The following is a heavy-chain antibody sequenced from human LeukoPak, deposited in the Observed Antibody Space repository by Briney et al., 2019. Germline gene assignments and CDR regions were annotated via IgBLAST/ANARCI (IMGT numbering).Heavy chain of an antibody. V-gene: IGHV3-7*04. CDR2: MKGDGSDK. Sequence: GGSLRLSCAASGFTFSTYWVSWVRQAPGKGLEWVANMKGDGSDKNYVDSVKGRFTIYGDNAKNSMYLQMNRLRDDGSAVYYCARDEGSGWFVYWGQGILVIVSS. J-gene: IGHJ4*02. CDR3: ARDEGSGWFVY. D-gene: IGHD6-19*01. CDR1: GFTFSTYW.